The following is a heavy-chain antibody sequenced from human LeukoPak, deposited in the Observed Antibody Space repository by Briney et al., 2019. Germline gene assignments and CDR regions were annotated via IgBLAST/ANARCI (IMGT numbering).Heavy chain of an antibody. CDR3: AKDHRYCSGGSCYRQEENYFDY. J-gene: IGHJ4*02. Sequence: GGSLRLSCAASGFTFSSYGMHWVRQAPGKGLEWVAFLRYDGSNKYYADSVKGRFTISRDNSKNTLYLQMNSLRAEDTAVYYCAKDHRYCSGGSCYRQEENYFDYWGQGTLVTVSS. D-gene: IGHD2-15*01. CDR1: GFTFSSYG. V-gene: IGHV3-30*02. CDR2: LRYDGSNK.